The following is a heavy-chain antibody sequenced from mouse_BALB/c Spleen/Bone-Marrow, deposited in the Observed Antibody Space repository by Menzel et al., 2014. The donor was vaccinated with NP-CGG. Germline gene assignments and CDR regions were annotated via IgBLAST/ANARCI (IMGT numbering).Heavy chain of an antibody. V-gene: IGHV1-87*01. CDR1: GYTFTSYW. Sequence: VKLMESGAELARPGASVKLSCKASGYTFTSYWMHWVKQRPGQGLEWIGAIYPGDGDTRYTQKFKGKATLTADKSSSTAYMQLSSLASEDSAVYYCARWDDYDAWFAYWGQGTLVTVSA. D-gene: IGHD2-4*01. CDR2: IYPGDGDT. CDR3: ARWDDYDAWFAY. J-gene: IGHJ3*01.